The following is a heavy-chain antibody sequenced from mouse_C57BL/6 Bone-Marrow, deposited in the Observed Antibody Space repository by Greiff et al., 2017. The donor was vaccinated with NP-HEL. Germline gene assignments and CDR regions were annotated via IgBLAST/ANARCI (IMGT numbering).Heavy chain of an antibody. CDR3: ARDLLLRSSRRDWFAY. J-gene: IGHJ3*01. V-gene: IGHV3-6*01. CDR1: GYSITSGYY. D-gene: IGHD1-1*01. CDR2: ISYDGSN. Sequence: EVQLVESGPGLVKPSQSLSLTCSVTGYSITSGYYWNWIRQFPGNKLEWMGYISYDGSNNYNPSLKNRISITRDTSKNQFFLKLNSVTTEDTATYHCARDLLLRSSRRDWFAYWGQGTLVTVSA.